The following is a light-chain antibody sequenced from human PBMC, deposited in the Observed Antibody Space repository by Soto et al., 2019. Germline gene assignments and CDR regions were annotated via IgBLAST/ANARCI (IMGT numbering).Light chain of an antibody. CDR2: DAS. V-gene: IGKV3-11*01. J-gene: IGKJ1*01. Sequence: EIVLTQSPATLSLSPGERATLSCRASQSVSTYLAWYQQKPGQAPRLLIYDASTMATGIPARFSGSGSGTDFTLTISSLEPEDFAVYYCQQRGNWPRTFGQGTKVEIK. CDR3: QQRGNWPRT. CDR1: QSVSTY.